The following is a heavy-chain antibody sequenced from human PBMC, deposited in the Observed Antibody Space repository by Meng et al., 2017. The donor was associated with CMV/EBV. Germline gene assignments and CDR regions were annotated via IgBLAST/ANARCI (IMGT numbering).Heavy chain of an antibody. D-gene: IGHD6-13*01. Sequence: ASVKVSCKASGYTFTSYGISWVRQVPGQGLEWMGWISAYNGNTNYAQKLQGRVTMTTDTSTSTAYMELRSLRSDDTAVYYCARDHRTIAAAGSVSYYYGMDVWGQGTTVTVSS. CDR1: GYTFTSYG. CDR3: ARDHRTIAAAGSVSYYYGMDV. V-gene: IGHV1-18*01. J-gene: IGHJ6*02. CDR2: ISAYNGNT.